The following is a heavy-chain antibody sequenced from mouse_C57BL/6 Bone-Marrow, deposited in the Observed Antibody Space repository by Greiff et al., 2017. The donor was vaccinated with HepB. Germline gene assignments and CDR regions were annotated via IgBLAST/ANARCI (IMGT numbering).Heavy chain of an antibody. D-gene: IGHD2-5*01. CDR2: IDPENGDT. Sequence: VQLQQSGAELVRPGASVKLSCTASGFNIKDDYMHWVKQRPEQGLEWIGWIDPENGDTEYASKFQSKATITADTSSNTAYLQLSSLTSEDTAVYYCTYYSNYWYFDVWGQGTLVTVSA. CDR3: TYYSNYWYFDV. J-gene: IGHJ3*01. V-gene: IGHV14-4*01. CDR1: GFNIKDDY.